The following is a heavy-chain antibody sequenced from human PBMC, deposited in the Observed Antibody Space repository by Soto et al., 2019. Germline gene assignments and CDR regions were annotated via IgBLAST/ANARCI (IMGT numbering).Heavy chain of an antibody. Sequence: QALSLPSAISGDSVSSNSAACNLIRHSPSRGLEWLGRTYYRSKWYNDYAVSVKSRITINPDTSKNQFSLQLNSVTPEDTAVYYCARNIRHYYYYGMDVWGQGTTVTVSS. D-gene: IGHD3-16*01. CDR2: TYYRSKWYN. CDR1: GDSVSSNSAA. J-gene: IGHJ6*02. V-gene: IGHV6-1*01. CDR3: ARNIRHYYYYGMDV.